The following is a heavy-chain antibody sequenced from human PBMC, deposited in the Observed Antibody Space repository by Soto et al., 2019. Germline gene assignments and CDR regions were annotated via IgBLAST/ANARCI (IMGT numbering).Heavy chain of an antibody. CDR3: ARGVVMTYGGDY. CDR1: GYTFTSYD. CDR2: MNPNSGNT. V-gene: IGHV1-8*01. D-gene: IGHD2-15*01. J-gene: IGHJ4*02. Sequence: QVQLVQSGAEVKKPGASVKVSCKASGYTFTSYDINWVRQATGQGLEWMGWMNPNSGNTGYAQKFQGRVTMTRNTSRSTAHRELSSLRSEDPAVYYCARGVVMTYGGDYWGQGTLVTVSS.